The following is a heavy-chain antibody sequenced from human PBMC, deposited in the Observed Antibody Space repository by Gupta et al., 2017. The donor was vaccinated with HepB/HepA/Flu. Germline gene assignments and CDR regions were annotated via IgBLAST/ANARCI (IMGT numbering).Heavy chain of an antibody. CDR3: GRWGPMYYYMDV. CDR2: ISAYNGKT. V-gene: IGHV1-18*01. Sequence: QVQLVQSGGEVKNPGASVKLSCKASGSTFTSYGFTWGRQAPGQGLEWIGWISAYNGKTDYAQKFQGRVTMTTETSTSTAYMELRSLRSDDTAVYYCGRWGPMYYYMDVWGKGTTVSVSS. D-gene: IGHD2-2*01. J-gene: IGHJ6*03. CDR1: GSTFTSYG.